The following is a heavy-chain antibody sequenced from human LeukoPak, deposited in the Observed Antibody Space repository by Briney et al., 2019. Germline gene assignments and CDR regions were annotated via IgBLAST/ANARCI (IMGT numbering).Heavy chain of an antibody. CDR3: ARGGSSIAEAGFAFDI. V-gene: IGHV4-61*02. Sequence: SETLSLTSTVSGGSISSSSYYWGWIRQPAGKGLEWIGRIYTSGSTNYNPSLKSRVTMSVDTSTNQFSLKLSSVTAADTAVYYCARGGSSIAEAGFAFDIWGQGTMVTVSS. CDR2: IYTSGST. CDR1: GGSISSSSYY. J-gene: IGHJ3*02. D-gene: IGHD6-13*01.